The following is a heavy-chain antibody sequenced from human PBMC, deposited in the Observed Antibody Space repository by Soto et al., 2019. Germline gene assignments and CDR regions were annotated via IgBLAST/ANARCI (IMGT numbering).Heavy chain of an antibody. V-gene: IGHV4-34*01. CDR2: INHSGST. CDR1: GGPFSGYY. D-gene: IGHD3-10*01. J-gene: IGHJ6*02. CDR3: ARSSYYGSGSSYNHYGMDV. Sequence: PSETLSLTCAIYGGPFSGYYWSWIRQPPGKGLEWIGEINHSGSTNYNPSLKSRVIISVDTSKKQFSLKLSSVTAADTAVYYCARSSYYGSGSSYNHYGMDVWGQGTTVTVSS.